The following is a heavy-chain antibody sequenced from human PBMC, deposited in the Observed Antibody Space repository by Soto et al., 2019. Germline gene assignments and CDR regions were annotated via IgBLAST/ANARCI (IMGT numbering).Heavy chain of an antibody. CDR2: IYYSGST. D-gene: IGHD3-16*01. CDR3: ARASYFFIWGSYGYTGGGSYYFDY. J-gene: IGHJ4*02. CDR1: GGSISSYY. Sequence: PSETLSLTCIVSGGSISSYYWSWIRQPPGKGLEWIGYIYYSGSTNYNPSLKSRVTISVDTSKNQFSLKLSSVTAADTAVYFFARASYFFIWGSYGYTGGGSYYFDYWGQGTLVTVSS. V-gene: IGHV4-59*01.